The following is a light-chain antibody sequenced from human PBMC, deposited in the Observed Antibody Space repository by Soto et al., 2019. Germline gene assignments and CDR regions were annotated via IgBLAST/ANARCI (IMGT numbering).Light chain of an antibody. J-gene: IGLJ2*01. CDR3: SSYAGSNNLV. CDR2: EVT. CDR1: SSDVGGYNY. Sequence: QCALTQPPSASGSPGQSVTISCTGTSSDVGGYNYVSWYQQHPGKAPKLMIHEVTKRPSGVPDRFSGSKSGNTASLTVSGLQAEDEADYYCSSYAGSNNLVFGGGTQLTVL. V-gene: IGLV2-8*01.